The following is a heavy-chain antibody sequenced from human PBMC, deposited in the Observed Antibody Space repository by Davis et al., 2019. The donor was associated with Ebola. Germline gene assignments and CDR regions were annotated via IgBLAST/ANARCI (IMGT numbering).Heavy chain of an antibody. CDR3: ARIKRIAVAYYFDY. CDR2: IIHIFGTA. J-gene: IGHJ4*02. CDR1: GGTFSSYA. D-gene: IGHD6-19*01. V-gene: IGHV1-69*13. Sequence: SVKVSCKASGGTFSSYAISWVRQAPGQGLEWMGGIIHIFGTANYAQKFQGRVTITADESTSTAYMELNSLRSEDTAVYYCARIKRIAVAYYFDYWGQGTLVTVSS.